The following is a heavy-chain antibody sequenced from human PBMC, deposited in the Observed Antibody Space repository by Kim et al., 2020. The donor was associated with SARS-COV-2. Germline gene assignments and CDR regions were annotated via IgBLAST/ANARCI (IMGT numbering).Heavy chain of an antibody. Sequence: GGSLRLSCAASGFTFNNYAMGWVRQAPGKGLEWVSTISGSGGATYYANSVRGRFTISRDSSKNTLFLQMNSLRAEDTAVYYCAKDDMGAMVTSGASNTGNDAFDIWGQGTMVTVSS. V-gene: IGHV3-23*01. CDR1: GFTFNNYA. D-gene: IGHD5-18*01. CDR3: AKDDMGAMVTSGASNTGNDAFDI. CDR2: ISGSGGAT. J-gene: IGHJ3*02.